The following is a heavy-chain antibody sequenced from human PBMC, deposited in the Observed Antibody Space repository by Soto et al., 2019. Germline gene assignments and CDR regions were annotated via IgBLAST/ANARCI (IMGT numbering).Heavy chain of an antibody. J-gene: IGHJ4*02. CDR3: ARSVEVPGAHIDY. CDR2: VYYTGST. CDR1: GGSISGSY. Sequence: PSETLSLTCSVPGGSISGSYWSWIRQSPGKGLEWLGYVYYTGSTNYSPSLRSRVSISVDTSKNEFSLRLSSVTAADTAVYFCARSVEVPGAHIDYWGQGTQVTVSS. D-gene: IGHD2-8*02. V-gene: IGHV4-59*01.